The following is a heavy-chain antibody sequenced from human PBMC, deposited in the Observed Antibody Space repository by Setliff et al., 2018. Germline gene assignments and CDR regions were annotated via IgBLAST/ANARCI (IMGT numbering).Heavy chain of an antibody. CDR1: GASITSGGFY. D-gene: IGHD3-22*01. Sequence: PSETLSLTCSVSGASITSGGFYWTWIRQPAGKGLEWIGHISPSGSTTYNPSVKSRVTISLDTSKNHFSLKLDSVTAADTAVYYCARHASSYSDNSGYYYEIGYFRHWGQGTLVTVSS. CDR3: ARHASSYSDNSGYYYEIGYFRH. V-gene: IGHV4-61*09. CDR2: ISPSGST. J-gene: IGHJ1*01.